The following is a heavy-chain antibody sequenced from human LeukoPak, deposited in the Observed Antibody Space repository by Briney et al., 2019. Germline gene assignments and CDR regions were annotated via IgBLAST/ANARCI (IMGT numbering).Heavy chain of an antibody. V-gene: IGHV1-18*01. Sequence: GASVTVSCKASGYTFTSYGISWVRQAPGQGLEWMGWISAYNGNTNYAQKLQGRVTMTTDTSTSTAYMELRSLRSDDTAVYYCARGWIAALAYYFDYWGQGTLVTVPS. D-gene: IGHD6-6*01. CDR1: GYTFTSYG. CDR3: ARGWIAALAYYFDY. CDR2: ISAYNGNT. J-gene: IGHJ4*02.